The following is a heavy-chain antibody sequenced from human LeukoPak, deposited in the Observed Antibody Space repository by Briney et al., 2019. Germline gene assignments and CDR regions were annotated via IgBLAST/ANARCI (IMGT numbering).Heavy chain of an antibody. D-gene: IGHD6-19*01. CDR3: TPSIAVAGSLDY. CDR2: IKSKTDGGTT. Sequence: GGSLRLSSAASGFTLSNVWMSSVRQAPGKGLEWVGRIKSKTDGGTTDYAAPVKGRFTISRDDSKNTLNLQMNSLKTEDTAVYYCTPSIAVAGSLDYWGQGTLVTVSS. CDR1: GFTLSNVW. J-gene: IGHJ4*02. V-gene: IGHV3-15*01.